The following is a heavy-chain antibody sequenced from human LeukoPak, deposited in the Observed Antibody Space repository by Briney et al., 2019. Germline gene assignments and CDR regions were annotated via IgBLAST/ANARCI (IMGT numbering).Heavy chain of an antibody. CDR1: GGTFISYA. V-gene: IGHV1-69*13. J-gene: IGHJ4*02. D-gene: IGHD3-16*01. CDR2: IIPIFGTA. Sequence: GASVKVSCKASGGTFISYAISWVRQAPGQGLEWMGGIIPIFGTANYAQKFQGRVTITADESTSTAYMELSSLRSEDTAVYYCARGGNDFNPIDYWGQGTLVTVSS. CDR3: ARGGNDFNPIDY.